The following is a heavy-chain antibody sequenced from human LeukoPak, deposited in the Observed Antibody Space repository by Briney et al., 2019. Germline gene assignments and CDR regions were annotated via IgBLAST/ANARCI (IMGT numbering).Heavy chain of an antibody. Sequence: ASVTVSCTASGGTFSSYAISWVRQAPGQGLEWMGGIIPIFGTANYAQKFQGRVTITADESTSTAYMELSSLRSEDTAVYYCARDPYYYYYGMDVWGQGTTVTVSS. V-gene: IGHV1-69*13. CDR2: IIPIFGTA. CDR3: ARDPYYYYYGMDV. J-gene: IGHJ6*02. CDR1: GGTFSSYA.